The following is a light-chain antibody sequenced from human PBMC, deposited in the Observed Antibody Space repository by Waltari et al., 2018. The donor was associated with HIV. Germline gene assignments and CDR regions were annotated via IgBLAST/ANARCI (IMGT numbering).Light chain of an antibody. CDR1: SPNIGSNT. J-gene: IGLJ3*02. CDR2: SKN. CDR3: AAWDDSLNGPV. Sequence: SVLTQPPSASGTPGQRVTISCSGSSPNIGSNTVNWYQQLPGTAPKPLIYSKNQRPSGVPDRFSGSKSGTSASLAISGLQSEDEADYYCAAWDDSLNGPVFGGGTKLTVL. V-gene: IGLV1-44*01.